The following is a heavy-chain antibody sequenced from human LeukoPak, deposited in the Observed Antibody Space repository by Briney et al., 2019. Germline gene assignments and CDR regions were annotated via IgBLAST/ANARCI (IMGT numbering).Heavy chain of an antibody. D-gene: IGHD4-23*01. Sequence: PSEALSLTCSVSGGSIKNYWSWIRQPPGKGLEWLGNIYFGGTTDYNSSLKSRLTISVDTFKNQLSLNLQSVTAADTATYYCARHRSDTGGKKGVNWFDPWGQGTLVTVSS. CDR3: ARHRSDTGGKKGVNWFDP. J-gene: IGHJ5*02. CDR1: GGSIKNY. V-gene: IGHV4-59*01. CDR2: IYFGGTT.